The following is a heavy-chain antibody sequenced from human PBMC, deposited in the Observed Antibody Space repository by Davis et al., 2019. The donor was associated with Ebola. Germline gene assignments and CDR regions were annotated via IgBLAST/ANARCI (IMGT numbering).Heavy chain of an antibody. D-gene: IGHD3-16*01. CDR3: AREAVWRFDP. J-gene: IGHJ5*02. Sequence: GESLKIPCAAPGFSFSSHWMSWVRQAPGKGLEWVANIRQDGSEKHYVDSVKGRFTISRDNAKNSLYPQMNSLRAEATAVYYCAREAVWRFDPWGQGTLVTVSS. V-gene: IGHV3-7*03. CDR1: GFSFSSHW. CDR2: IRQDGSEK.